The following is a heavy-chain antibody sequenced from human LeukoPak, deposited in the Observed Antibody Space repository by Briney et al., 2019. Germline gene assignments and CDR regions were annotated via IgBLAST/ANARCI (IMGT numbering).Heavy chain of an antibody. V-gene: IGHV3-66*01. D-gene: IGHD6-13*01. Sequence: GGSLILSCAASGFTVSSNYMSWVRQAPGKGLEWVSVIYSGGSTYYADSVKGRFTISRDISKNTLYLQMNYLRAEDTALYYCAKNIAAPTTPFDYWGQGTLVTVSS. CDR1: GFTVSSNY. CDR3: AKNIAAPTTPFDY. J-gene: IGHJ4*02. CDR2: IYSGGST.